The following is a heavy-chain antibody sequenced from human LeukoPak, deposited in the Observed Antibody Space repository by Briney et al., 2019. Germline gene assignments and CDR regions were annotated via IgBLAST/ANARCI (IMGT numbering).Heavy chain of an antibody. J-gene: IGHJ4*02. CDR2: IIPILGIA. CDR1: GGTFSSYA. CDR3: ARISSGFDY. Sequence: SVKVSCKASGGTFSSYAISWVRQAPGQGREWMGRIIPILGIANYAQKFQGRVTITADKSTSTAYMELSSLRSEDTAVYYCARISSGFDYWGQGTLVTVSS. V-gene: IGHV1-69*04. D-gene: IGHD3-22*01.